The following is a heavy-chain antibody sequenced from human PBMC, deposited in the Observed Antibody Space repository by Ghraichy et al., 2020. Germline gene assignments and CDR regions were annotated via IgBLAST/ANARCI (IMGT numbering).Heavy chain of an antibody. CDR2: ITSRGRSI. CDR1: GFTLSGYG. V-gene: IGHV3-48*02. CDR3: ARASTVVRFYFNDGMDV. D-gene: IGHD4-23*01. J-gene: IGHJ6*02. Sequence: GGSLRLSCVGSGFTLSGYGMNWVRQSPGKGLEWVSYITSRGRSIFYADSVKGRFTISRDNAQNSLYLQMNSLRDEDTATYYCARASTVVRFYFNDGMDVWGQGTTVTVSS.